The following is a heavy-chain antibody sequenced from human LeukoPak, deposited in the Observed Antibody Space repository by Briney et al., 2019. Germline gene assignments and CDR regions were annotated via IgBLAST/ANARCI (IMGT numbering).Heavy chain of an antibody. J-gene: IGHJ4*02. CDR1: GGTFSSYA. Sequence: SVKVSCKASGGTFSSYAISWVRQAPGQGLEWMGGIIPIFGTANYAQKFQGRVTITTDEPTSTAYMELSSLRSEDTAVYYCAQSDYDILTGYQPEYYFDYWGQGTLVTVSS. V-gene: IGHV1-69*05. D-gene: IGHD3-9*01. CDR2: IIPIFGTA. CDR3: AQSDYDILTGYQPEYYFDY.